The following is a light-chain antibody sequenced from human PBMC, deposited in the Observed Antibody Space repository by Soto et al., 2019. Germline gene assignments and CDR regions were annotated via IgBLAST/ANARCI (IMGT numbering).Light chain of an antibody. V-gene: IGKV1-27*01. J-gene: IGKJ1*01. Sequence: DIQMTQSPSSLSASVGDRDTITCRASQVISNYLAWYQQKPGKVPKLLIYAASTLQSGVPSRFSGSGSGTDFTLTISSLQPEDVATYYCQKYNSAPSTFGQGTKVEIK. CDR3: QKYNSAPST. CDR1: QVISNY. CDR2: AAS.